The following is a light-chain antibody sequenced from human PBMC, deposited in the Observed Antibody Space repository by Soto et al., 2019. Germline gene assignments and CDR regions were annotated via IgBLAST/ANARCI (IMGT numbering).Light chain of an antibody. CDR1: SSDVGGYNY. Sequence: HSVLTQPASVSGSPGQSITISCTGTSSDVGGYNYVSWYQHHPGKAPKLLIYDVSNRPSGVSNRFSGSKSDNTASLTISGLQPEDEADYYCSSYTTSNTRQIVFGTGTKLTVL. J-gene: IGLJ1*01. CDR3: SSYTTSNTRQIV. CDR2: DVS. V-gene: IGLV2-14*03.